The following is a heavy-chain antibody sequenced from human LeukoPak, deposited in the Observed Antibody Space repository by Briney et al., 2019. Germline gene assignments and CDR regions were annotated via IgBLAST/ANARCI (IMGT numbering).Heavy chain of an antibody. CDR2: IYHSGST. CDR1: GGSISSTDYY. J-gene: IGHJ3*02. D-gene: IGHD2-15*01. V-gene: IGHV4-38-2*01. Sequence: SETLSLTCAVSGGSISSTDYYWGWIRQPPGKGLEWIGSIYHSGSTYYNPSLKSRVTISVDTSKNQFTLKLGSVTAADTAVYYCRVVAAILPSTDDAFDIWGQGTMVTVSS. CDR3: RVVAAILPSTDDAFDI.